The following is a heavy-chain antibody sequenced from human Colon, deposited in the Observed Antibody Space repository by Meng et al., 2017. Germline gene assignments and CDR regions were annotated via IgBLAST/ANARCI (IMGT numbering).Heavy chain of an antibody. V-gene: IGHV4-4*02. CDR3: ARGTGDIRVGFDY. CDR1: GASIIGLNW. CDR2: IHHSGRT. Sequence: QVKLPQSGPGLGKPSGTLSLTCTVFGASIIGLNWWTWVRQTPGKGLEWIGEIHHSGRTNSMPSLKSRVTLSLDKSKNQFSLSMTSVTAADTAVYYCARGTGDIRVGFDYWGQGTLVTVSS. J-gene: IGHJ4*02. D-gene: IGHD7-27*01.